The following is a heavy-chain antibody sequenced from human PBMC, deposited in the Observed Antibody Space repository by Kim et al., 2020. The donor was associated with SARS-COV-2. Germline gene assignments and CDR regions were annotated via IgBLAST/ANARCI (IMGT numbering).Heavy chain of an antibody. CDR1: GYSFTSYW. Sequence: GESLKISCKGSGYSFTSYWIGWVRQMPGKGLEWMGIIYPGDSDTRYSPSFQGQVTISADKSISTAYLQWSSLKASDTAMYYCARSPTNRWLQFRGDAFDIWGQGTMVTVSS. J-gene: IGHJ3*02. CDR3: ARSPTNRWLQFRGDAFDI. CDR2: IYPGDSDT. D-gene: IGHD5-12*01. V-gene: IGHV5-51*01.